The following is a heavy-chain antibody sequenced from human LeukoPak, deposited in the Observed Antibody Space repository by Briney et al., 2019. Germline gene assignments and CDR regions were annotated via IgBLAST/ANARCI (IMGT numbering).Heavy chain of an antibody. V-gene: IGHV3-30*04. CDR2: ISYDGSNK. CDR1: GFTFSSYA. J-gene: IGHJ4*02. Sequence: PGGSLRLSCAASGFTFSSYAMHWVRQAPGKGLEWVAVISYDGSNKYYADSVKGRFTISRDNSKNTLYLQMNSLRAEDTAMYYCAKDRDSSWCFDYWGQGTLVTVSS. D-gene: IGHD6-13*01. CDR3: AKDRDSSWCFDY.